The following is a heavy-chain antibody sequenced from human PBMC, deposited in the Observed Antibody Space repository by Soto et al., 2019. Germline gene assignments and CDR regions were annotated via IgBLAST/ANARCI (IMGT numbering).Heavy chain of an antibody. CDR1: GFIVSDKY. CDR2: IYTSGTT. CDR3: ARDLSSWDYYGMDV. Sequence: GGSLRLSCAASGFIVSDKYMNWVRQAPGKGLEWVSVIYTSGTTYYADSVKGRFTISRDNAKNSLYLQMNSLRAEDTAVYYCARDLSSWDYYGMDVWGQGTTVTVSS. D-gene: IGHD6-13*01. V-gene: IGHV3-66*01. J-gene: IGHJ6*02.